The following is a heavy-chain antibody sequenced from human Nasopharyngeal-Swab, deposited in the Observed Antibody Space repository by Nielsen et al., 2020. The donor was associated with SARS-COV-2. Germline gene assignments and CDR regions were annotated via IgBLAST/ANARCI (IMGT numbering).Heavy chain of an antibody. V-gene: IGHV5-51*01. CDR1: GYSFTSYW. Sequence: GESLKISCKGSGYSFTSYWIGWVRQMPGKGLEWMGIIYPNDADTRYSPSFQGQVTISADKSISAAYLQWSSLKASDTAIYYCARVPYNYGQFYFDYWGQGTLVTVSS. J-gene: IGHJ4*02. D-gene: IGHD5-18*01. CDR3: ARVPYNYGQFYFDY. CDR2: IYPNDADT.